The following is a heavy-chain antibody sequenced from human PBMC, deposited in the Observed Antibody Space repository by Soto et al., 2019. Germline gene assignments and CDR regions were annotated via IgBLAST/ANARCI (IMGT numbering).Heavy chain of an antibody. Sequence: PGGSLRLSCAASGFSFVNYAMNWVRQAPGKGLEWVSGLSGSGTSTYYADSVKGRFTISRDNSRDTLFLQMNSLTADDTAVYYGAKATTNGGWFNPFDSWGQGALVTVSS. D-gene: IGHD6-19*01. J-gene: IGHJ4*02. V-gene: IGHV3-23*01. CDR2: LSGSGTST. CDR1: GFSFVNYA. CDR3: AKATTNGGWFNPFDS.